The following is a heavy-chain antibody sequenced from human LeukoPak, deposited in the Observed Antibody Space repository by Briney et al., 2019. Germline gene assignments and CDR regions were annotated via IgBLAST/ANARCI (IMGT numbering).Heavy chain of an antibody. Sequence: SVKVSCKASGGTFSSYAISWVRQAPGQGLDWMGGIIPISGTPNYAQKFQGRVTITTDESTSTAYMELSSLRSEDTAVYYCARDRLGDVRLRFLTWGYMDVWGKGTTVTVSS. CDR3: ARDRLGDVRLRFLTWGYMDV. CDR1: GGTFSSYA. J-gene: IGHJ6*03. CDR2: IIPISGTP. D-gene: IGHD3-3*01. V-gene: IGHV1-69*05.